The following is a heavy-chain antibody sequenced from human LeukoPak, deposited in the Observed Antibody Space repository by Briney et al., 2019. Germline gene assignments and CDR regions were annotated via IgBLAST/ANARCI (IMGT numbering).Heavy chain of an antibody. CDR3: ARAVYGGNFLGY. CDR2: IYHSGST. J-gene: IGHJ4*02. D-gene: IGHD4-23*01. V-gene: IGHV4-38-2*01. Sequence: PSETLSLTCAVSGYSISSGYYWGWIRQPPGKGLEWIGSIYHSGSTYYNPSLKSRVTISVDTSKNQFSLKLSSVTAADTAVYYCARAVYGGNFLGYWGQGTLVTVSS. CDR1: GYSISSGYY.